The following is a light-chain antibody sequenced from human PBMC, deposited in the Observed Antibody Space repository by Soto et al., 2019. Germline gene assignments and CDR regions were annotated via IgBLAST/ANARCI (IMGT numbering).Light chain of an antibody. J-gene: IGKJ4*01. CDR3: QQRSNWPLT. V-gene: IGKV3-11*01. Sequence: EIVLTQSPATLSLSPGESATLSCRASQSINRYLAWYAQKPGQAPSLLIYDASNRATGIPARFSGSGSGTDFTLTISSLEPEDFAVYYCQQRSNWPLTFGGGTKVDIK. CDR2: DAS. CDR1: QSINRY.